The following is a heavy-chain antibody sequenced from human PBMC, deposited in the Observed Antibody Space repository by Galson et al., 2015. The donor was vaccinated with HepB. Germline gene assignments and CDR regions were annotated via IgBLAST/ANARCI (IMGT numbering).Heavy chain of an antibody. D-gene: IGHD2-2*01. J-gene: IGHJ6*03. CDR2: IIPIFGTA. V-gene: IGHV1-69*13. Sequence: SVKVSCKASGGTFSSDAISWVRQAPGQGLEWMGGIIPIFGTANYAQKFQGRVTITADESTSTAYMELSSLRSEDTAVYYCATSSKANYYYYYMDVWGKGTTVTVSS. CDR1: GGTFSSDA. CDR3: ATSSKANYYYYYMDV.